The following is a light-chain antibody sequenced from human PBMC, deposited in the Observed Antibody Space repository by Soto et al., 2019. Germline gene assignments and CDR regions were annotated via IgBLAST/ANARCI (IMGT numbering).Light chain of an antibody. CDR2: VNSDGSN. Sequence: QLVLTQSPSASASLGASVKLTCTLSSGHNSYAIAWHQQQPEKGPRYLMKVNSDGSNSKGDGIPDRFSGSRSGAERYLTISSLQSGDEADYYCQTWSTDIRVFGGGTKVTVL. CDR3: QTWSTDIRV. J-gene: IGLJ3*02. V-gene: IGLV4-69*01. CDR1: SGHNSYA.